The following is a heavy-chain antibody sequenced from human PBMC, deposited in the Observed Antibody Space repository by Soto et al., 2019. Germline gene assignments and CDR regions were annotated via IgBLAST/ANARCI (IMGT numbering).Heavy chain of an antibody. V-gene: IGHV3-23*01. CDR3: EKNPHIGYDYSWFAH. J-gene: IGHJ5*02. D-gene: IGHD3-22*01. Sequence: GGSLRLSCAASGFTFTSYAMTWVRQAPGKGLEWVSGIRATADSPYYADSVKGRFTISKDNSNNILYLQMNNLRAEDTAVYYCEKNPHIGYDYSWFAHWGQGTLVTVSS. CDR1: GFTFTSYA. CDR2: IRATADSP.